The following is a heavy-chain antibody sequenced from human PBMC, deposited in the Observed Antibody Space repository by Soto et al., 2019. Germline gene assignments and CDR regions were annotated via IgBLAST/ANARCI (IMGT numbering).Heavy chain of an antibody. J-gene: IGHJ3*02. D-gene: IGHD3-10*01. CDR1: GFTFSANW. V-gene: IGHV3-15*01. Sequence: GGSLRLSCAASGFTFSANWMTWVRQAPGKGLEWVGRIKSKNDGGTTEYAAPVKDKFTISRDDSKNTLYLQMNSLKTEDTAVYYCTTLLLWFGPDSYDIWGQGTMVTVSS. CDR3: TTLLLWFGPDSYDI. CDR2: IKSKNDGGTT.